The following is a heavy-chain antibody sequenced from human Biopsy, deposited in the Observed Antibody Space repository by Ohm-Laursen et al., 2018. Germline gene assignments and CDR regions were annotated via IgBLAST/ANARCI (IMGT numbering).Heavy chain of an antibody. Sequence: SDTLSLTCTVSRGSISSYYWGWIRQPLGKGLEWLGSIYHHGITDYTPPLKSRVTISVDTSNNQSSLKLSSLTAADTAVYYCARHSFGSGRDFWGQGTLVTVSS. CDR1: RGSISSYY. CDR2: IYHHGIT. J-gene: IGHJ4*02. CDR3: ARHSFGSGRDF. D-gene: IGHD3-10*01. V-gene: IGHV4-39*01.